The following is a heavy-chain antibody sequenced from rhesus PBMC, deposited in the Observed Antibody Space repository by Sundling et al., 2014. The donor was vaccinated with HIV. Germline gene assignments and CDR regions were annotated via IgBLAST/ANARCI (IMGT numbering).Heavy chain of an antibody. CDR2: ITNKVNGGTT. D-gene: IGHD3-22*01. V-gene: IGHV3-116*02. CDR1: GFTFSDYY. Sequence: EVRLVESGGDLVQPGGSLRLSCAASGFTFSDYYMSWVRQAPGKGPEWVGFITNKVNGGTTEYAASVKGRFTISRDDSKSIVSLQMNSLKTEDTAIYYCVRGPRRSVIVTFYGFDSWGQGVVVTVSS. CDR3: VRGPRRSVIVTFYGFDS. J-gene: IGHJ6*01.